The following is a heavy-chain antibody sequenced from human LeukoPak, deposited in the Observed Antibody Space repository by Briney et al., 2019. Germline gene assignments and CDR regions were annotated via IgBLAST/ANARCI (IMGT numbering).Heavy chain of an antibody. CDR3: TSDLYSSSFVDWFDP. V-gene: IGHV3-49*03. CDR1: GFTFGDYA. D-gene: IGHD6-6*01. Sequence: GGSLRLSCTASGFTFGDYAKSWFRQAPGKGLEWVGFIRSKAYGGTTEYAASVKGRFAISRDDSKSIAYLQMNSLKTEDTAVYYCTSDLYSSSFVDWFDPWGQGTLVTVSS. J-gene: IGHJ5*02. CDR2: IRSKAYGGTT.